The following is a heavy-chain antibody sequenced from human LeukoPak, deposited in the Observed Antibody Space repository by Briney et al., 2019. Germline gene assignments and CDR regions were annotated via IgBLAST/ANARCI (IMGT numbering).Heavy chain of an antibody. CDR2: IYYNGAT. J-gene: IGHJ4*02. CDR3: ARGSGYDLGY. D-gene: IGHD5-12*01. Sequence: SETLSLTCTVSGGSITDYYWIWIRQPPGKGLEYIGYIYYNGATNYNPSLKSRVTISVDTSKNQFSLKLSSVTAADTAVYYCARGSGYDLGYWGQGTLVTVSS. CDR1: GGSITDYY. V-gene: IGHV4-59*01.